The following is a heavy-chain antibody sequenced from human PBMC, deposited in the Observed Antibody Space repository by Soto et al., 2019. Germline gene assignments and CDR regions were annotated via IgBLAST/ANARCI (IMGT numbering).Heavy chain of an antibody. CDR1: GFTFSSYE. V-gene: IGHV3-48*03. D-gene: IGHD6-19*01. CDR3: ARDPTAMAEDSSGCSY. CDR2: ISSSGSTI. Sequence: HPGGSLRLSCAASGFTFSSYEMNWVRQAPGKGLEWVSYISSSGSTIYYADSVKGRFTISRDNAKNSLYLQMNSLRAEDTAGYYCARDPTAMAEDSSGCSYWGQGTLVTVSS. J-gene: IGHJ4*02.